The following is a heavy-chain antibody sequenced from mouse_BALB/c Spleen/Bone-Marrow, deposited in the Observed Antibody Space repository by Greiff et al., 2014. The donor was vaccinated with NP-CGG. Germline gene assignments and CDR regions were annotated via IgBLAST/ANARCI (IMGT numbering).Heavy chain of an antibody. J-gene: IGHJ3*01. V-gene: IGHV14-3*02. CDR3: ARYYYGSSLFAY. D-gene: IGHD1-1*01. Sequence: DVQLQESGAELVKPGASVKLSCTASGFNIKDTYMYWVKQRPEQGLEWIGRIDPANGNTKYDPKFQDKATITADTSSNTAYLQLSSLTSEDTAVYYCARYYYGSSLFAYRGQGTLVTVSA. CDR2: IDPANGNT. CDR1: GFNIKDTY.